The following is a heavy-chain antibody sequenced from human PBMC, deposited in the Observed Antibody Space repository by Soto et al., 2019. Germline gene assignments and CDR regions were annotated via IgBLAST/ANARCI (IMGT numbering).Heavy chain of an antibody. D-gene: IGHD5-12*01. Sequence: GASVKVSCKASGYTFTGYYMHWVRQAPGQGLEWMGWINPNSGGTNYAQRFRGRLTITADESTSTGYMELISLRSDDTAVYYCAREGSGYNFWGQGTQVTVSS. CDR1: GYTFTGYY. CDR3: AREGSGYNF. CDR2: INPNSGGT. J-gene: IGHJ4*02. V-gene: IGHV1-2*02.